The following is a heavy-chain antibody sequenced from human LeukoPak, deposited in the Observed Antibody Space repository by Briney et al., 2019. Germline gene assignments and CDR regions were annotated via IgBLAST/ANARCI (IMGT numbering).Heavy chain of an antibody. CDR1: GFTFSNAW. CDR3: TTDPFYSGYDLDY. D-gene: IGHD5-12*01. Sequence: GGSLRLSCAASGFTFSNAWMSWVRQAPGKGLEWVGRIKSKTDGGTTDYAAPVKGRFTISRDDSKNTLYLQMNSLKTEDTAVYYCTTDPFYSGYDLDYWGQGTLVTVSS. CDR2: IKSKTDGGTT. J-gene: IGHJ4*02. V-gene: IGHV3-15*01.